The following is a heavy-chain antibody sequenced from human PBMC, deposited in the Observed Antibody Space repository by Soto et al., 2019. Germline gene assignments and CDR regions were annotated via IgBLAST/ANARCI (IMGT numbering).Heavy chain of an antibody. Sequence: GGSLRLSCAVSGFTVSTNYMGWVRQAPGKGLEWVSIIYYGGSTYYADSVKGRFTISRDNSKNTLYLQMNSLRAEDTAVYYCARDPRGYTYDVGYYHSGMDVWGQGTTVTVSS. D-gene: IGHD5-18*01. CDR2: IYYGGST. CDR3: ARDPRGYTYDVGYYHSGMDV. J-gene: IGHJ6*02. V-gene: IGHV3-53*01. CDR1: GFTVSTNY.